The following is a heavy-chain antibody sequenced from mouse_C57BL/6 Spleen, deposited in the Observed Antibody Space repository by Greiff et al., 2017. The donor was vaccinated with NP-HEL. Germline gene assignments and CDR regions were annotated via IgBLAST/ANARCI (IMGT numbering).Heavy chain of an antibody. CDR2: IDPETGGT. Sequence: QVQLKESGAELVRPGASVTLSCKASGYTFTDYEMHWVKQTPVHGLEWIGAIDPETGGTAYNQKFKGKAILTADKSSSTAYMEHRSLTSEDSDVYYCTRWKITTVVATGAMDYWGQGTSVTVSS. D-gene: IGHD1-1*01. CDR1: GYTFTDYE. CDR3: TRWKITTVVATGAMDY. V-gene: IGHV1-15*01. J-gene: IGHJ4*01.